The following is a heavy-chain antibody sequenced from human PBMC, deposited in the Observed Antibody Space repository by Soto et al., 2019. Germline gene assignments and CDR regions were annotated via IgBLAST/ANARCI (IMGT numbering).Heavy chain of an antibody. J-gene: IGHJ3*02. D-gene: IGHD2-15*01. CDR1: GFTFSATW. CDR2: VNSDGST. CDR3: ASGVKTPHAFDM. V-gene: IGHV3-74*01. Sequence: EVELVESGGGLVQPGGSLRLSCAASGFTFSATWIHWVRQDPGKGLVWVSRVNSDGSTVYADSVKGRFTLSRDNAENTVYLEMASLRAEDTALYYFASGVKTPHAFDMWGQGTMVTVSS.